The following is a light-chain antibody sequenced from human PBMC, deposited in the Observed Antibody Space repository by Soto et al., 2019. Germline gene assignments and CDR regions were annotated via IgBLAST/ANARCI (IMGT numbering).Light chain of an antibody. V-gene: IGKV3-20*01. CDR1: QSVSSNY. CDR2: GVS. Sequence: EIVLTQSPGTLSLSPGERATLSCRASQSVSSNYLAWYQQKPGQAPRLLISGVSSRATGISDRFSGSGSGTDFTLTISILEPEDIAVYYWQQYGSPPRTFGQGTKVEIK. J-gene: IGKJ1*01. CDR3: QQYGSPPRT.